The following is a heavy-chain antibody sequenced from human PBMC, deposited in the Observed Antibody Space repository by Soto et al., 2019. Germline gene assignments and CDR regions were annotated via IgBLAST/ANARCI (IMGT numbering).Heavy chain of an antibody. CDR2: IESGGST. J-gene: IGHJ6*02. V-gene: IGHV3-53*01. CDR3: ARGGIPPGYGLDV. Sequence: PGGSLRLSCNASGFTVSSTYMSWVRQAPGMGLEWVAVIESGGSTHYADSVKGRFTISRDIPKNMIYLQMNNLKAGDTAVYYCARGGIPPGYGLDVWGQGTTVTVSS. D-gene: IGHD6-13*01. CDR1: GFTVSSTY.